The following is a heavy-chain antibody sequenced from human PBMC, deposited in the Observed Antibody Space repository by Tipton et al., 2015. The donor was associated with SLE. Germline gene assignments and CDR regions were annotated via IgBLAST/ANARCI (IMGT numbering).Heavy chain of an antibody. Sequence: TLSLTCTVSGGSISSHYWSWIRQPPGKGLEWIGYIYYSGSTNYNPSPKSRVTMSVDMSKSQVFLKLRSVTAADTAVYFCARVTKVGGVPYYYYNMDVWGKGTTVTVSS. J-gene: IGHJ6*03. CDR1: GGSISSHY. CDR2: IYYSGST. D-gene: IGHD4-23*01. CDR3: ARVTKVGGVPYYYYNMDV. V-gene: IGHV4-59*08.